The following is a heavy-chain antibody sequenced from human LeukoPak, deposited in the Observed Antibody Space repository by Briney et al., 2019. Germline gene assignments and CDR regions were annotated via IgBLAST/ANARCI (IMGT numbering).Heavy chain of an antibody. CDR1: GGSISTYY. V-gene: IGHV4-4*07. CDR3: ARGYMVQGVQVDAFDI. CDR2: IYTSGST. D-gene: IGHD3-10*01. Sequence: SETLSLTCTVSGGSISTYYWSWIRQPAGKGLEWIGRIYTSGSTNYNPSLKSRVTMSVDTSKNQFSLKLSSVTAADTAIYYCARGYMVQGVQVDAFDIWGQGTIVTVSS. J-gene: IGHJ3*02.